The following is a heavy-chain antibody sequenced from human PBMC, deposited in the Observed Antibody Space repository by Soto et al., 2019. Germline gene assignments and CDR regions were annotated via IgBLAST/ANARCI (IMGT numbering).Heavy chain of an antibody. CDR2: MNPQTGNT. D-gene: IGHD6-6*01. J-gene: IGHJ6*03. Sequence: QVQLVQSGSEGKEPGASMKISCQASGYTFTRYDITWVRQATGPGLEGMGWMNPQTGNTAYAEKFQGRVTMTRSTSINTAYMELSGLRSEDTAVYYCARLSEESSSSNYYYFYMDVWGKGSTVTVSS. CDR1: GYTFTRYD. CDR3: ARLSEESSSSNYYYFYMDV. V-gene: IGHV1-8*01.